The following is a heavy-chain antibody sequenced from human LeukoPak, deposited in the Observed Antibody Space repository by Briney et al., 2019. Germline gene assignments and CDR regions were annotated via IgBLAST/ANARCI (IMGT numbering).Heavy chain of an antibody. CDR3: ARGGYSGTYYFDY. CDR1: GFTFSTYG. CDR2: VWYDGSNI. D-gene: IGHD1-26*01. J-gene: IGHJ4*02. V-gene: IGHV3-33*01. Sequence: PGRFLRLSCAASGFTFSTYGMHWVRQAPGKGLEWVAVVWYDGSNIHYVDSVKGRFTISRDNSKSTLYLQMNSLTAEDTAVYYCARGGYSGTYYFDYWGQGTLVTVSS.